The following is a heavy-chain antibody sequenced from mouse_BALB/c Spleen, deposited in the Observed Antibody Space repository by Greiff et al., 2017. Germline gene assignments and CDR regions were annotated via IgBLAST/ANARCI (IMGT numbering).Heavy chain of an antibody. V-gene: IGHV5-9-3*01. CDR2: ISSGGSYT. J-gene: IGHJ4*01. Sequence: EVQVVESGGGLVKPGGSLKLSCAASGFTFSSYAMSWVRQTPEKRLEWVATISSGGSYTYYPDSVKGRFTISRDNAKNTLYLQMSSLRSEDTAMYYCARHGTTVVGRDAMDYWGQGTSVTVSS. CDR1: GFTFSSYA. CDR3: ARHGTTVVGRDAMDY. D-gene: IGHD1-1*01.